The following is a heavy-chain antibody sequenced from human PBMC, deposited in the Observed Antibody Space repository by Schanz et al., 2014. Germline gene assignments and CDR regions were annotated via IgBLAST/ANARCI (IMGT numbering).Heavy chain of an antibody. Sequence: QVLQVQSGSELKKPGASVKVSCKASGYTFTGYYMHWVRQAPGQGLEWMGWISAYTNNTNYAQKVQGRVTMTTDTSTGTAYMELRSLRSDDTALYYCTRGGYSYALSAFDIWGQGTMVTVSS. J-gene: IGHJ3*02. D-gene: IGHD5-18*01. V-gene: IGHV1-18*04. CDR2: ISAYTNNT. CDR1: GYTFTGYY. CDR3: TRGGYSYALSAFDI.